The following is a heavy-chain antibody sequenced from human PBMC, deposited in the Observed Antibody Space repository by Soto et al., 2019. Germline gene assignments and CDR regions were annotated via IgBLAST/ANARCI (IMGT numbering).Heavy chain of an antibody. J-gene: IGHJ4*02. Sequence: PSETLSLTCTVSGGSISSNYWTWIRQPPGKGLEWIGYVYNSGSTNYNPSLKSRATISEDTSKSQFSLKVNSMTAADTAVYYCARYRREAVAGYTLDNWGQGILVTAPQ. CDR1: GGSISSNY. CDR2: VYNSGST. CDR3: ARYRREAVAGYTLDN. V-gene: IGHV4-59*01. D-gene: IGHD6-13*01.